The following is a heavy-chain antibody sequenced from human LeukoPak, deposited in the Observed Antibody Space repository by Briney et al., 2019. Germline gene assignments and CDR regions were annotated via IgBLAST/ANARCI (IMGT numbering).Heavy chain of an antibody. CDR1: GFTFDNHA. CDR3: AKMAIAKGATQGRGFLQFDL. Sequence: GSLRLSCAASGFTFDNHAMTWVRQAPGKGLEWVSLITGTGFDTYTANSVKGRFITSRDNSKNSLYLRLNSLRPEDTAVYYCAKMAIAKGATQGRGFLQFDLWGQGTLVTVSS. D-gene: IGHD2-21*01. CDR2: ITGTGFDT. V-gene: IGHV3-23*01. J-gene: IGHJ5*02.